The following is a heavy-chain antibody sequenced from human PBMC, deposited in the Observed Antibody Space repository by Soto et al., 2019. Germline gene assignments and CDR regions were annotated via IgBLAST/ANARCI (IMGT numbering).Heavy chain of an antibody. Sequence: GGSLRLSCGASGFTFRCSTIHWFLQASGKGLEWLGLISIEHNNFATVYAASVTGRFTISRDDSKDTAFLQMNSLKTEDTAVYYCTRAYENGNYYFDYWGRGTLVTVSS. D-gene: IGHD3-3*01. CDR3: TRAYENGNYYFDY. CDR2: ISIEHNNFAT. J-gene: IGHJ4*02. CDR1: GFTFRCST. V-gene: IGHV3-73*01.